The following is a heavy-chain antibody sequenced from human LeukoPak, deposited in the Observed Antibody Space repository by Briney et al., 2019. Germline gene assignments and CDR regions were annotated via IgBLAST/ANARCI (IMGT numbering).Heavy chain of an antibody. CDR1: GDSVSTYLDA. V-gene: IGHV4-39*01. Sequence: SEALPLTCTVSGDSVSTYLDAWGSIPQPPGKGLEWIGNCFHSVSTYYPPHLQIRVSISVDTSQNGFAVKLNCGTAADIPCYYCARQGYGRASFFDHWGQGTLVTVSS. CDR3: ARQGYGRASFFDH. D-gene: IGHD3-16*01. J-gene: IGHJ4*02. CDR2: CFHSVST.